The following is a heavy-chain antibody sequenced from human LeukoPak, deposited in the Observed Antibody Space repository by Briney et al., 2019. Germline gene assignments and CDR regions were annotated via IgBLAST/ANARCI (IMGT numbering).Heavy chain of an antibody. CDR3: AKVQGAAAGSTGFDY. V-gene: IGHV3-74*01. D-gene: IGHD6-13*01. J-gene: IGHJ4*02. Sequence: TGGSLRLSCAASGLTFSSYWMHWVRQAPGKGLVWVSRINTDGSTVYADSVRGRFTISRDNAKNTLYLQMNSLRAEDTALYYCAKVQGAAAGSTGFDYWGQGTLVTVSS. CDR2: INTDGST. CDR1: GLTFSSYW.